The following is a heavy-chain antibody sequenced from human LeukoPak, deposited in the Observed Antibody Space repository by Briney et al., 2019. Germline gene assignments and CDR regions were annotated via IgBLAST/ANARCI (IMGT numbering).Heavy chain of an antibody. CDR1: GFTFSSYG. V-gene: IGHV3-7*01. J-gene: IGHJ6*03. Sequence: PGGSLRLSCAASGFTFSSYGMSWVRQAPGKGLEWVANIKQNGSEKYYVDSVKGRFTISRDNAKNTLYLQMNSLRVEQTAVYYCARDRYCGSGGCPMDVWGKGTTVTVCS. D-gene: IGHD2-15*01. CDR2: IKQNGSEK. CDR3: ARDRYCGSGGCPMDV.